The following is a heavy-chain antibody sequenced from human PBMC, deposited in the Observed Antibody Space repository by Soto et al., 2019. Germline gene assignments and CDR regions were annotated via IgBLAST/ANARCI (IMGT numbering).Heavy chain of an antibody. D-gene: IGHD2-21*02. V-gene: IGHV2-5*02. J-gene: IGHJ4*02. CDR3: VHSRHSGDWNGGYFDY. Sequence: SGPTLVNPTQTLTLTCTFSGFSLTTRPVGVGWIRQSPGKALEWLAFAYWDDDNRYSPSLRSRLTVTKDTSKNQVVLTMTNMDPVDTATYYCVHSRHSGDWNGGYFDYWGQGTLVTVSS. CDR2: AYWDDDN. CDR1: GFSLTTRPVG.